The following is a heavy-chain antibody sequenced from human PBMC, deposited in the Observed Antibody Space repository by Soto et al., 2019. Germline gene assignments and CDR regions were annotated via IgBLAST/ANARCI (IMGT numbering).Heavy chain of an antibody. CDR3: ARRYGPGFDY. CDR2: IYYSGST. J-gene: IGHJ4*02. CDR1: GGSISSYY. Sequence: QVQLQESGPGLVKPSETLSLTCTVSGGSISSYYWSWIRQPPGKGLEWIGYIYYSGSTNYNPSLKSRVTTSVDTSKNQFSLQLRSVPAADTAVYYCARRYGPGFDYWGQGTLVTVSS. V-gene: IGHV4-59*08. D-gene: IGHD4-17*01.